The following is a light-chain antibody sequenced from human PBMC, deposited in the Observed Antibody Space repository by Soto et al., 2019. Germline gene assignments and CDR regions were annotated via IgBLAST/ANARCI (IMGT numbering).Light chain of an antibody. J-gene: IGKJ1*01. V-gene: IGKV3-20*01. CDR3: QQYGSSPRT. CDR1: QSVSSSY. CDR2: GAS. Sequence: EIVLTQSPGTLSLSPGERATLSCRASQSVSSSYLAWYQQKPGQAPRLLIYGASSTATGIPDRFSGSGSGTDFNLIISRLEPEDFAVYYCQQYGSSPRTFGQGTKVEIK.